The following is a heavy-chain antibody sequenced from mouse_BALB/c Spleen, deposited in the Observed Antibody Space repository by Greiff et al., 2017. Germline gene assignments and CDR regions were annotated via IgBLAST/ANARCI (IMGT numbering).Heavy chain of an antibody. CDR2: ISYSGST. Sequence: EVKLMESGPGLVKPSQSLSLTCTVTGYSITSDYAWNWIRQFPGNKLEWMGYISYSGSTSYNPSLKSRISITRDTSKNQFFLQLNSVTTEDTATYYCARSSNWDAFAYWGQGTLVTVSA. CDR1: GYSITSDYA. J-gene: IGHJ3*01. CDR3: ARSSNWDAFAY. D-gene: IGHD4-1*02. V-gene: IGHV3-2*02.